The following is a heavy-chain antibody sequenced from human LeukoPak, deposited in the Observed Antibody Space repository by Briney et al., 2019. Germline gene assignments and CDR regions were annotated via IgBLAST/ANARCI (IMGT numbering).Heavy chain of an antibody. J-gene: IGHJ6*02. V-gene: IGHV1-18*01. D-gene: IGHD3-22*01. CDR1: GYTFTSDG. CDR2: IGTYKGNT. Sequence: ASVKVSCKTSGYTFTSDGISWVRQAPGQGLEWMGWIGTYKGNTNYAQMFQGRVTMTTDTSTSTAYMELKNLRSDDTAVYYCARTPGMVVVKTFYCMDVWGQGTTVTVPS. CDR3: ARTPGMVVVKTFYCMDV.